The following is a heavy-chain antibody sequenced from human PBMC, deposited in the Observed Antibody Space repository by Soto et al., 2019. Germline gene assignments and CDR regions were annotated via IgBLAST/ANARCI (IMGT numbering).Heavy chain of an antibody. D-gene: IGHD3-3*01. CDR2: IYHSGST. CDR3: ARGEGLLWANYYYYGMDV. CDR1: WESSIGVGH. J-gene: IGHJ6*02. Sequence: LVIHCLRSTVAWESSIGVGHWAWIRQPPWKGLEWVASIYHSGSTNYNPSLKSRVTISVDTSKNQFSLKLSSVTAADTAVYYCARGEGLLWANYYYYGMDVWGQGNTVTGSS. V-gene: IGHV4-38-2*02.